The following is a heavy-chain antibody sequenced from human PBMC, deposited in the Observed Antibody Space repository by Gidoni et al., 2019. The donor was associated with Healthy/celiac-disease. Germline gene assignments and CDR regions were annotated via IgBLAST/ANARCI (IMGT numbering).Heavy chain of an antibody. J-gene: IGHJ6*02. D-gene: IGHD2-2*01. V-gene: IGHV4-61*01. Sequence: QVQLQESGPGLVKPSETLSLTCTVPGGSVSSGSYYWSWIRQPPGKGLEWIGYIYYNGSTNYNPSLKSRVTISVDTSKKQFSLKLSSVTAADTAVYYCARNSVVVVPAAIGFGETYYYYGMDVWGQGTTVTVSS. CDR3: ARNSVVVVPAAIGFGETYYYYGMDV. CDR2: IYYNGST. CDR1: GGSVSSGSYY.